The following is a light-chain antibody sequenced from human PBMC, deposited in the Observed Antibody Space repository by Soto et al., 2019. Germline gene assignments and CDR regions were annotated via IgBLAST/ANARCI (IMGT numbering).Light chain of an antibody. CDR2: DAS. CDR1: QGISSW. J-gene: IGKJ1*01. V-gene: IGKV1D-16*01. CDR3: QQYNNLWT. Sequence: DIQMTQSPSSVSASVGDRVTITCRASQGISSWLAWYQQKPEKAPKLVIYDASSLQSGVPSRFSGSGSVTEFTLTITSLQPDDFATYYCQQYNNLWTFGQGTKVDI.